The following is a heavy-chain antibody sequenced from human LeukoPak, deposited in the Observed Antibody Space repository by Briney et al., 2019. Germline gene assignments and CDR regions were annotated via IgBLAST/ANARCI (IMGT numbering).Heavy chain of an antibody. CDR2: ISSSSSTI. CDR3: ARDFVAMWD. J-gene: IGHJ4*02. V-gene: IGHV3-48*01. CDR1: GFTFSSYA. Sequence: GGSLRLPCAASGFTFSSYAMNWVRQAPGKGLEWVSYISSSSSTIYYADSVKGRFTISRDNAKNSLYLQMNSLRAEDTAVYYCARDFVAMWDWGQGTLVTVSS. D-gene: IGHD2-2*01.